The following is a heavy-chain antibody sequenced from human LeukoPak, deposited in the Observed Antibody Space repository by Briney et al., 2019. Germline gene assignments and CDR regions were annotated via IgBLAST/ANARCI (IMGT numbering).Heavy chain of an antibody. Sequence: SETLSLTCTVSGGSISSGSYYWSWIRQPAGKGLEWIGRIYTSGSTNYNPSLKSQVTISVETPKNQFSLKLSSGTAADTAVYYCASRSYDYWGQGTLVTVSS. CDR1: GGSISSGSYY. V-gene: IGHV4-61*02. J-gene: IGHJ4*02. CDR2: IYTSGST. CDR3: ASRSYDY. D-gene: IGHD1-26*01.